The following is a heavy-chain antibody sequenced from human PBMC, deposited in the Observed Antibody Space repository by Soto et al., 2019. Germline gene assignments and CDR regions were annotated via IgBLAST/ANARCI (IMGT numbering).Heavy chain of an antibody. CDR3: AKSTTDLSRAILDY. CDR1: GFIFYSYA. V-gene: IGHV3-23*01. J-gene: IGHJ4*02. D-gene: IGHD1-1*01. Sequence: PGGSLRLSCAASGFIFYSYAMSWVRQAPGKGLEWVSSISGRGDNTYNADSVKGRFTISRDNSKDTLYLQMNSLRAEDTAVYYCAKSTTDLSRAILDYWGQGTLVTVSS. CDR2: ISGRGDNT.